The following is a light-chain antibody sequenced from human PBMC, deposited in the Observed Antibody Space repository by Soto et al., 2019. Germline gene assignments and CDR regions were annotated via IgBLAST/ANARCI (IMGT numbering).Light chain of an antibody. CDR3: QQYHTWPIT. CDR1: QGVSRK. CDR2: GAS. J-gene: IGKJ4*01. Sequence: DIVMTQSPATLSVAPGERVTFSCRASQGVSRKFAWYQHKPGQAPRLLISGASTGATGIPARFSGSGSGTGFTLTISSLQSEDCAIYYCQQYHTWPITFGGGTKVEIK. V-gene: IGKV3-15*01.